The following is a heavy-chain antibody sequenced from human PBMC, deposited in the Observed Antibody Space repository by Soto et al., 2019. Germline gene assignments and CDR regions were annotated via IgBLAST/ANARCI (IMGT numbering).Heavy chain of an antibody. Sequence: PGGSLRLSCAASGFSIGTFATHWVREAPGKGLKWVAAVSHDGSSKYYADSVQGVFTVARDDARNTLYLHMYSLQADDTAVYYCARGGQDYYDSSGFSPFDYWGQGTLVTVSS. CDR2: VSHDGSSK. CDR1: GFSIGTFA. D-gene: IGHD3-22*01. J-gene: IGHJ4*02. CDR3: ARGGQDYYDSSGFSPFDY. V-gene: IGHV3-30-3*01.